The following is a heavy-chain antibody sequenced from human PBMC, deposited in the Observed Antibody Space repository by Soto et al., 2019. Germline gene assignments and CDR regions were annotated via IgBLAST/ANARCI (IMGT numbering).Heavy chain of an antibody. J-gene: IGHJ6*02. CDR1: DFPITNAW. Sequence: GGSLRLSCAASDFPITNAWMNWVRQAPGKGLEWVGRIKTKSEGEATDYAAPLKGRFTISRDDSKNTLFLQMNSLKTEDTAVYYCTTGSVEGVWGQGATVTVSS. D-gene: IGHD2-15*01. CDR3: TTGSVEGV. CDR2: IKTKSEGEAT. V-gene: IGHV3-15*07.